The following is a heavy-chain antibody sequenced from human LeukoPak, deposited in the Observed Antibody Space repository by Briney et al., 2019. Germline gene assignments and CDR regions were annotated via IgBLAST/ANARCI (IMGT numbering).Heavy chain of an antibody. Sequence: SETLSLTCAVYGGSFSGYYWSWIRQPPGKGLEWIGEINHSGSTNYNPSLKSRVTISVDTSKNQFSLKLSSVTAADTAVYYCARRVYLGYSYGHNWFDPWGQGTLVTVSS. CDR1: GGSFSGYY. CDR2: INHSGST. V-gene: IGHV4-34*01. D-gene: IGHD5-18*01. J-gene: IGHJ5*02. CDR3: ARRVYLGYSYGHNWFDP.